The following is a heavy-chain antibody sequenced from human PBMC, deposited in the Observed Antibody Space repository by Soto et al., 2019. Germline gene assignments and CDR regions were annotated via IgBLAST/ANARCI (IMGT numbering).Heavy chain of an antibody. V-gene: IGHV1-3*01. CDR1: GYTFTSYD. CDR3: ATEKYGAGRVGVYD. J-gene: IGHJ4*02. Sequence: ASVKVSCKASGYTFTSYDLHWVRQAPGQRLEWMGWTNAGNGNTKYSQKFQDRLTITADQSKGTAYMELSSLRFEDTALYYCATEKYGAGRVGVYDWGQGTQVTVSS. D-gene: IGHD1-26*01. CDR2: TNAGNGNT.